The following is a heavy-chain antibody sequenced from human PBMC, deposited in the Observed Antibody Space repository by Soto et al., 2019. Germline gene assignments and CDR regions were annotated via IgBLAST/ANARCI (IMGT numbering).Heavy chain of an antibody. CDR2: INSDGSTR. CDR3: ARVGTGNWYFDL. V-gene: IGHV3-74*01. Sequence: EVQLVESGGGLVQPGESLRLSCAASGFTFSSYWMHWVRQAPGKGLVWVSRINSDGSTRSYADSVKGRFTISRDNAKNTLYLQMNNLSAEDTAVYYCARVGTGNWYFDLWGSGTLVTVSS. CDR1: GFTFSSYW. J-gene: IGHJ2*01. D-gene: IGHD1-1*01.